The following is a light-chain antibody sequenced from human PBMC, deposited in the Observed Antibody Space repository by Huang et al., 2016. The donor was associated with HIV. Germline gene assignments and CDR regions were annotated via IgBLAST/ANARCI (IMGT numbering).Light chain of an antibody. J-gene: IGKJ1*01. CDR1: QSVRSSY. V-gene: IGKV3-20*01. Sequence: EIVLTQSPGTLSLSPGERATLSCRASQSVRSSYLAWYQQKPGQAPRRLFYGASSRATGIPDRFSGSGSGTDFTLTISRLEPEDFAVYYCQQYDSSPWTFGQGTKVEIK. CDR3: QQYDSSPWT. CDR2: GAS.